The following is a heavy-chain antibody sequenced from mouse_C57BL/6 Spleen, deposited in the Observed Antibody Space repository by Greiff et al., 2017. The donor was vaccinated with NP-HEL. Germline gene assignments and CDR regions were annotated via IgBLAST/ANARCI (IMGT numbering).Heavy chain of an antibody. CDR2: IWSDGST. J-gene: IGHJ4*01. CDR3: ARHEIRDGAMDY. D-gene: IGHD3-3*01. V-gene: IGHV2-6-1*01. Sequence: VKLEESGPGLVAPSQSLSITCTVSGFSLTSYGVHWVRQPPGKGLEWLVVIWSDGSTTYNSALKSRLSISKDNSKSQVFLKMNSLQTDDTAMYYCARHEIRDGAMDYWGQGTSVTVSS. CDR1: GFSLTSYG.